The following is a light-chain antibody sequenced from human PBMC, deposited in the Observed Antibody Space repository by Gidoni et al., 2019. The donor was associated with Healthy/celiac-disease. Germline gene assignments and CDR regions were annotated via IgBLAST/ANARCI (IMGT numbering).Light chain of an antibody. CDR1: QSVSSN. J-gene: IGKJ3*01. Sequence: EIVMTQSPATLSVSPGERATLSCRASQSVSSNLAWYQQKPGQAPRLLIYGASTRATGIPARFSGSGSGTEFTLTISSLQSEDFAVYYCQQYKNWPPIFTFXPXTKVDIK. CDR2: GAS. V-gene: IGKV3-15*01. CDR3: QQYKNWPPIFT.